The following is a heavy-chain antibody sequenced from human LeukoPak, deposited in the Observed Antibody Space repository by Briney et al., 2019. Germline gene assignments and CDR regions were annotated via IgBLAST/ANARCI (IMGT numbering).Heavy chain of an antibody. J-gene: IGHJ4*02. CDR1: GGTFSSYA. CDR3: AGNYDFWSGYNPDTYYFDY. V-gene: IGHV1-69*05. D-gene: IGHD3-3*01. Sequence: SVKVSCKASGGTFSSYAISWVRQAPGQGLEWMGGIIPIFGTANYAQKFQGRVTITTDESTSTAYMDLSSLRSEDTAVYCCAGNYDFWSGYNPDTYYFDYWGQGTLVTVSS. CDR2: IIPIFGTA.